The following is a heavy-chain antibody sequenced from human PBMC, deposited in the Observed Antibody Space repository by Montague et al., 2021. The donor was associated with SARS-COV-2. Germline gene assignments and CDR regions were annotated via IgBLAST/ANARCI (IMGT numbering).Heavy chain of an antibody. CDR1: GGSISNYH. V-gene: IGHV4-59*12. D-gene: IGHD4-17*01. CDR2: IYYSGST. J-gene: IGHJ4*01. Sequence: SETLSLTCTVSGGSISNYHWNWIRQPPGKGLEWIAYIYYSGSTNXNPSLQCRVTISVDTSKNQFSLSLRSLTAADTATYFCARSHYGDYFDFWGHGTQVTVSS. CDR3: ARSHYGDYFDF.